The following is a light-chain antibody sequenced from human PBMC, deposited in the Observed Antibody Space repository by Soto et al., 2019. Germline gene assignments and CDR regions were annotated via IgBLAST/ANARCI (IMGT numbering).Light chain of an antibody. CDR2: KVS. Sequence: DVVLAQSPLSLPVTLGQPASTSCRSTQSLVYSDGNTYLSWYQQRPGHSPRRLIYKVSNRDSGVPDRFSGSGSGTDFTLKISRVEAEDVGVYYCMQGTHPFTFGQGTRLEIK. CDR3: MQGTHPFT. J-gene: IGKJ5*01. V-gene: IGKV2-30*01. CDR1: QSLVYSDGNTY.